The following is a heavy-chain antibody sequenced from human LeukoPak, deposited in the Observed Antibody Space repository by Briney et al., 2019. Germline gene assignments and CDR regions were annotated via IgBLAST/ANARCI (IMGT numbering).Heavy chain of an antibody. CDR3: ARDLGYCSGSTCYVGYFDY. J-gene: IGHJ4*02. V-gene: IGHV3-66*01. D-gene: IGHD2-15*01. CDR2: IYSDGST. CDR1: GFTVSTNY. Sequence: GGSLRLSCAASGFTVSTNYMNWVRQAPGKGLEWVSLIYSDGSTYYADSVKGRFTISRDNSKNTLYLQMNSLRAEDTAVYYCARDLGYCSGSTCYVGYFDYWGQGTQVTVSS.